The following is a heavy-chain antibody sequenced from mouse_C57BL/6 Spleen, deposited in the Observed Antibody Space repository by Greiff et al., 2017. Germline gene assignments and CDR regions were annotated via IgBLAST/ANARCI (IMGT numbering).Heavy chain of an antibody. Sequence: QVQLQQPGAELVRPGSSVKLSCKASGYTFTSYWMHWVKQRPIQGLEWIGNIDPSDSETHYNQKFKDKATLTVDKSSSTAYMQLSSLTSEDSAVYYCARGVPYGSSLFAYWGQGTLVTGSA. D-gene: IGHD1-1*01. J-gene: IGHJ3*01. V-gene: IGHV1-52*01. CDR2: IDPSDSET. CDR3: ARGVPYGSSLFAY. CDR1: GYTFTSYW.